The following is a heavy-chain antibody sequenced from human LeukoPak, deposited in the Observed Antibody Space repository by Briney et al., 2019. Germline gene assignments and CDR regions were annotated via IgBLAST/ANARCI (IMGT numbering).Heavy chain of an antibody. Sequence: GGSLRLSCAASGFTFDDYAMHWVRQAPGKGLEWVSGISWNSGSIGYADSVKGRFTISRDNAKNSLYLQMNSLRAEDTALYYCAKDIRIAPPYITMIVSDAFDIWGQGTMVTVSS. D-gene: IGHD3-22*01. CDR2: ISWNSGSI. J-gene: IGHJ3*02. CDR3: AKDIRIAPPYITMIVSDAFDI. V-gene: IGHV3-9*01. CDR1: GFTFDDYA.